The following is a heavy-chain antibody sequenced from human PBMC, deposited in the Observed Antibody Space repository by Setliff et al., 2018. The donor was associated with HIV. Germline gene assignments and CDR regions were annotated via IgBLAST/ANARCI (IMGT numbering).Heavy chain of an antibody. Sequence: SGGSLRLSCSASGFKFDDYAMHWVRQAPGRGPEWVSGISWSSQRIAYADSVKGRFTISRDNSRNTLYLQMNSLRPEDTAVYYCARDRVNEGVPFDIWGRGTMVTVSS. CDR3: ARDRVNEGVPFDI. V-gene: IGHV3-9*01. CDR1: GFKFDDYA. J-gene: IGHJ3*02. CDR2: ISWSSQRI. D-gene: IGHD3-3*01.